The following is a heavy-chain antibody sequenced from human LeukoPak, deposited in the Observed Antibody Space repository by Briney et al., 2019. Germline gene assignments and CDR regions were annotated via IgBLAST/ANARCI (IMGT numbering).Heavy chain of an antibody. Sequence: SETLSLTCAVYGGSFSGYYWSWIRQPPGKGLEWIGEINHSGSTNYNPSLKSRVTISVDTSKNQFSLKLSSVTAADTAVYYCARDRSGYCLDYWGQGTLVTVSS. CDR3: ARDRSGYCLDY. CDR2: INHSGST. V-gene: IGHV4-34*01. D-gene: IGHD5-12*01. CDR1: GGSFSGYY. J-gene: IGHJ4*02.